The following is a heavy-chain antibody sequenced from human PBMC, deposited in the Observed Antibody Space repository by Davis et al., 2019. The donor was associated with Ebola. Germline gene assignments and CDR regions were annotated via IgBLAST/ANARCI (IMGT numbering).Heavy chain of an antibody. J-gene: IGHJ4*02. Sequence: GESLKISCTASGFIFSNYAMSWVRQSPAKGLEWVSSISGSGGITYYPDSVKGRFTISRDNSAKTLYLQMHSLGAEDTTIYYCAKGLYGGSFGCYFDFWGQGTLVTVSS. CDR3: AKGLYGGSFGCYFDF. D-gene: IGHD1-26*01. CDR2: ISGSGGIT. CDR1: GFIFSNYA. V-gene: IGHV3-23*01.